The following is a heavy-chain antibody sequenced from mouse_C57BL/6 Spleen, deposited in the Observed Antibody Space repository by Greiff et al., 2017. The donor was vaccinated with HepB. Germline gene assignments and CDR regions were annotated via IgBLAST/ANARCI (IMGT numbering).Heavy chain of an antibody. Sequence: EVHLVESGGGLVKPGGSLKLSCAASGFTFSSYAMSWVRQTPEKRLEWVATISDGGSYTYYPDNVKGRFTISRDNAKNNLYLQMSHLKSEDTAMYYCAREEAYYSNLYFDYWGQGTTLTVSS. CDR1: GFTFSSYA. D-gene: IGHD2-5*01. CDR3: AREEAYYSNLYFDY. V-gene: IGHV5-4*01. J-gene: IGHJ2*01. CDR2: ISDGGSYT.